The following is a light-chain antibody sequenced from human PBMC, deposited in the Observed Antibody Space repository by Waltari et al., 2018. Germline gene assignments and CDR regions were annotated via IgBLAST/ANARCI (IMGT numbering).Light chain of an antibody. V-gene: IGLV2-23*01. CDR1: SSDVGGYNL. CDR3: CSYAGSSSYV. CDR2: EGT. J-gene: IGLJ1*01. Sequence: QSALTQPASVSGSPGQSLTISCTGNSSDVGGYNLVSWYQQHPGKAPKLMIYEGTTRPSGVSNRFAGSKSGNTASLTISGLQAEDEGDYYCCSYAGSSSYVFGTGTKVTVL.